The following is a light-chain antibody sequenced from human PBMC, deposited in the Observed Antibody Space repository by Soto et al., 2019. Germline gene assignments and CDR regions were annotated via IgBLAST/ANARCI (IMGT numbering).Light chain of an antibody. V-gene: IGKV3-15*01. Sequence: ETVMTQSPATLSVSPGERATLSCRASQSVRNNLAWYQQKPGQAPRLLIYAASTRATGIPARFSGSGSGTEFTLTISSLQSEDFAVYYCQHYNNGPPWAFGQGTKVEIK. CDR3: QHYNNGPPWA. CDR2: AAS. J-gene: IGKJ1*01. CDR1: QSVRNN.